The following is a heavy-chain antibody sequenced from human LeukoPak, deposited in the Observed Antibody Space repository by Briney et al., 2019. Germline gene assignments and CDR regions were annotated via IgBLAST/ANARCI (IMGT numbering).Heavy chain of an antibody. CDR2: IYYSGST. J-gene: IGHJ6*03. V-gene: IGHV4-39*07. CDR3: ARGFSSSWYYYYYYMDV. D-gene: IGHD6-13*01. Sequence: KPSETLSLTCSVSGGSINTSSYYWGWIRQSPGKGLEWIGSIYYSGSTYYNPSLKSRVTISVDTSKNQFSLKLSSVTAADTAVYYCARGFSSSWYYYYYYMDVWGKGTTVTVSS. CDR1: GGSINTSSYY.